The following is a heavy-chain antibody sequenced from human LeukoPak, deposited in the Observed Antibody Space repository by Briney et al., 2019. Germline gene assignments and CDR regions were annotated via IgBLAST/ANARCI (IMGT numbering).Heavy chain of an antibody. CDR1: GFDFNNYA. J-gene: IGHJ4*02. Sequence: PGRSLRLSCAASGFDFNNYAMHWVRQAPGKGLEWVAVISDDGSNKHYADSVKGQFTISRDNARNTLFLQMDSLRLEDTAVYYCANQGISAGDAYWGQGTLVTVSS. V-gene: IGHV3-30-3*01. CDR2: ISDDGSNK. D-gene: IGHD5-24*01. CDR3: ANQGISAGDAY.